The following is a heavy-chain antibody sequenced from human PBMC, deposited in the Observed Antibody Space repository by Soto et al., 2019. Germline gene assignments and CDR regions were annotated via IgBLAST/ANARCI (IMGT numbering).Heavy chain of an antibody. Sequence: QVQLVQSGAEVKKPGASVKVSCKASGYTFTSYGISWVRQAPGQGLEWMGWISAYNGNTNYAQKLQGRVTMTTDTCTPTDXMQLRSLRSDDTAVYYCARVRSRVRGVIRSGWFDPWGQGTLVTVSS. D-gene: IGHD3-10*01. J-gene: IGHJ5*02. V-gene: IGHV1-18*01. CDR3: ARVRSRVRGVIRSGWFDP. CDR2: ISAYNGNT. CDR1: GYTFTSYG.